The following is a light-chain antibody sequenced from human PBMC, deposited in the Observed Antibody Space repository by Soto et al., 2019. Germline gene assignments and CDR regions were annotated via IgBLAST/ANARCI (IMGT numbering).Light chain of an antibody. CDR2: EVS. CDR1: SSDVGGYNY. V-gene: IGLV2-14*01. CDR3: SSYTSSSTYV. J-gene: IGLJ1*01. Sequence: QSALTQPASVSGSPGQSIAISCTGTSSDVGGYNYVSWYQQHPGNAPKLMISEVSNRPSGVSNRFSGSKSGNTASLTISGLQAEDEADYYCSSYTSSSTYVFGTGTKLTVL.